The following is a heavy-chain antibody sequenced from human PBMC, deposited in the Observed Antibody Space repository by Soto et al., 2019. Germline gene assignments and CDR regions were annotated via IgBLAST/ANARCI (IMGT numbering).Heavy chain of an antibody. Sequence: SVNLSCTASGGTFSSYAISWVRRGPGQGLEWMRGIIPIFGTANYAQKFQGRVTITADESTSTAYMELSSLRSEDTAVYYCDLFSSGWYLKDNLFDPWGQGTMVTVAS. CDR1: GGTFSSYA. D-gene: IGHD6-19*01. CDR2: IIPIFGTA. CDR3: DLFSSGWYLKDNLFDP. V-gene: IGHV1-69*13. J-gene: IGHJ5*02.